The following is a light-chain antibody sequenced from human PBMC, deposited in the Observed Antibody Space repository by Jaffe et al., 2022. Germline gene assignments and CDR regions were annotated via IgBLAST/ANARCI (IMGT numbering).Light chain of an antibody. CDR1: QSVSSS. V-gene: IGKV3-11*01. Sequence: EIVLTQSPATLSLSPGERATLSCRASQSVSSSLAWYQQKPGQAPRLLIYDASNRATGIPARFSGSGSGTDFTLTISSLEPEDFATYYCQERSAWPLFTFGPGTRVDIK. J-gene: IGKJ3*01. CDR3: QERSAWPLFT. CDR2: DAS.